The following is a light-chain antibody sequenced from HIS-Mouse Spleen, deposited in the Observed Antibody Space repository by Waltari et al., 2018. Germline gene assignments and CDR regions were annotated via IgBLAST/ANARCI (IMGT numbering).Light chain of an antibody. CDR1: KMGDQY. Sequence: SYELTPPPSVSVSPGPTASITCSGDKMGDQYACWYQQKPGQSPVLVIYQDSKRPSGIPERFSGSNSGNTATLTISGTQAMDEADYYCQAWDSSTVVFGGGTKLTVL. V-gene: IGLV3-1*01. CDR3: QAWDSSTVV. CDR2: QDS. J-gene: IGLJ2*01.